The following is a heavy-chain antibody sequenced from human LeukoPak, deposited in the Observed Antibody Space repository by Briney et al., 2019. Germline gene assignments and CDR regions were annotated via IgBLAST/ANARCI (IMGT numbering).Heavy chain of an antibody. D-gene: IGHD5-18*01. Sequence: GASVKVSCKASGYTFTSYDINWVRQATGQGLEWMGWMNPNSGNTGYAQKFQGRVTITRNTSISTAYMELSSLRSEDTAVYYCATDPPERGVRDTAMVPFDPWGQGTLVTVSS. CDR2: MNPNSGNT. CDR3: ATDPPERGVRDTAMVPFDP. CDR1: GYTFTSYD. J-gene: IGHJ5*02. V-gene: IGHV1-8*03.